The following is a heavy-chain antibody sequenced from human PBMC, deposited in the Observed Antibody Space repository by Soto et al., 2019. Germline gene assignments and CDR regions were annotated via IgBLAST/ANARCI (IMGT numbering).Heavy chain of an antibody. CDR1: GGSISSGGYS. J-gene: IGHJ3*02. D-gene: IGHD2-8*01. Sequence: NPSETLSLTCAVSGGSISSGGYSWSWIRQPPGKGLEWIGYIYHSGSTYYNPSLKSRVTISVDRSKNQFSLKLSSVTAADTAVYYCARVGKRCTNGVCHPNYGDYVSAFDIWGQGTMVTVSS. V-gene: IGHV4-30-2*01. CDR3: ARVGKRCTNGVCHPNYGDYVSAFDI. CDR2: IYHSGST.